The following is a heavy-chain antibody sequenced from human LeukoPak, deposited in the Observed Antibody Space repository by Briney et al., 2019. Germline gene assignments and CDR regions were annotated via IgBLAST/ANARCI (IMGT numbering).Heavy chain of an antibody. D-gene: IGHD4-17*01. V-gene: IGHV3-15*01. CDR3: TTDLYYGDPPLDY. J-gene: IGHJ4*02. CDR1: GFTLSNAW. Sequence: AGGSLRLSCAASGFTLSNAWMSWVRQAPGKGLEWVGRIKSKTDGGTTDYAAPVKGRFTISRDDSKNTLYLQMNSLKTEDTAVYYCTTDLYYGDPPLDYWGQGTLVTVSS. CDR2: IKSKTDGGTT.